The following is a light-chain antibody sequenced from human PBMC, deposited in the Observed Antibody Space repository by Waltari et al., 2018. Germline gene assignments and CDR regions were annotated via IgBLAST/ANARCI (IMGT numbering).Light chain of an antibody. Sequence: SALTQPRAAFGYPGQSVSISCTGTSSDVGGYNYVYWYQQHPGQAPKLMIYDVSKRPSAVPDRFSGSKSGNTASLTISGLQAEDEADYSCCSYAGSYTYVFGTGTKVTVL. CDR3: CSYAGSYTYV. J-gene: IGLJ1*01. V-gene: IGLV2-11*01. CDR2: DVS. CDR1: SSDVGGYNY.